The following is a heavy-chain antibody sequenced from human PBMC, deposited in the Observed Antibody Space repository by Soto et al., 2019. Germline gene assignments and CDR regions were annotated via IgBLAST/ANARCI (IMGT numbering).Heavy chain of an antibody. CDR2: ISGSGGST. D-gene: IGHD3-3*01. CDR1: GFTFSSYA. V-gene: IGHV3-23*01. CDR3: AKEGIYDFWSGYTRLDYYYYGMDV. Sequence: GGSLRLSCAASGFTFSSYAMSWVRQAPGKGLEWVSAISGSGGSTYYADSVKGRFTISRDNSKNTLYLQMNSLRAEDTAVYYCAKEGIYDFWSGYTRLDYYYYGMDVWGQGTTVTVSS. J-gene: IGHJ6*02.